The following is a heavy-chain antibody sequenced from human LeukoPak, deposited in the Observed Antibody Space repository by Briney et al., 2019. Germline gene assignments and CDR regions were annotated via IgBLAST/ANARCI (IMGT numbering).Heavy chain of an antibody. J-gene: IGHJ4*02. CDR1: GFTFSSYS. Sequence: GRSLRLSCAASGFTFSSYSMNWVRQAPGKGLEWLSVIYSGGSTYHADSVEGRFTISRDNSKNTLSLQMNSLRAEDTAVYYCARVRWIRNNFAYYFDYWGQGTLVTVSS. CDR3: ARVRWIRNNFAYYFDY. D-gene: IGHD3-16*01. V-gene: IGHV3-53*01. CDR2: IYSGGST.